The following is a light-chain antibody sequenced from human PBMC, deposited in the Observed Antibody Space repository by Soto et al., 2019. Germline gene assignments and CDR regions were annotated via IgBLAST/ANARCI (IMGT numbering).Light chain of an antibody. Sequence: EIVLTQSPGTLSLSPGERATLSCRASQSVSSSYLVWYQQKPGQAPRLLIYGASSKATGIPDRLSGSGSGTDFTLTISRLEPEDFAVYYCQQYGSSPTFGGGTKVEIK. CDR3: QQYGSSPT. CDR2: GAS. CDR1: QSVSSSY. V-gene: IGKV3-20*01. J-gene: IGKJ4*01.